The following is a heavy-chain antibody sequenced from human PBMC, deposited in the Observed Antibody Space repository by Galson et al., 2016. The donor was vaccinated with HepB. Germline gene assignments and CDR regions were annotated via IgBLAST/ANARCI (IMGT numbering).Heavy chain of an antibody. Sequence: TLSLTCTVSGDSVNTKAYYWSWIRQHHGKGPEWIGYIFYSGSTSYNPSLKSRITISVDTSKNHFSLNVSSLTASDTAVSYCARGPHYGGYNGLDVWGQGTTVTVSS. J-gene: IGHJ6*02. V-gene: IGHV4-31*03. CDR3: ARGPHYGGYNGLDV. CDR2: IFYSGST. CDR1: GDSVNTKAYY. D-gene: IGHD4-23*01.